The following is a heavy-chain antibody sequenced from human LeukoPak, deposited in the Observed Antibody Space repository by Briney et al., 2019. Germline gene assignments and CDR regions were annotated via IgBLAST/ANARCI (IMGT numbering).Heavy chain of an antibody. CDR1: SRSTSGYY. CDR3: ARGYSSRLIHY. Sequence: SETLSLTCTVSSRSTSGYYWNWIRQPPGKGLEWIGYIYYSGSTNYNPSLQSRVTISVDTSKNQFSLKLTSVTAADTAVYFCARGYSSRLIHYWGQGTLVTVSS. D-gene: IGHD6-13*01. CDR2: IYYSGST. J-gene: IGHJ4*02. V-gene: IGHV4-59*01.